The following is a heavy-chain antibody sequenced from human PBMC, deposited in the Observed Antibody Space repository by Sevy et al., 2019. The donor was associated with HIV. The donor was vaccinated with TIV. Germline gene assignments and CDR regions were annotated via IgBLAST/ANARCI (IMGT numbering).Heavy chain of an antibody. D-gene: IGHD6-19*01. V-gene: IGHV3-30*02. CDR2: LRYDGSNK. J-gene: IGHJ4*02. Sequence: GGSLRLSCAASGFTFSSYGMHWVRQAPGKGLEWVAFLRYDGSNKNYADSVKGRFTISRDNSKNTLYLLMNSLRAEDTAVYYCAKDHQGSYFDYWGQGTLVTVSS. CDR1: GFTFSSYG. CDR3: AKDHQGSYFDY.